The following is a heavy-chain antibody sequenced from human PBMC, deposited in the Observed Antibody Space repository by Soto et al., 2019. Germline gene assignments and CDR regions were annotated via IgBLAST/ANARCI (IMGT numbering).Heavy chain of an antibody. CDR2: IYYSGST. V-gene: IGHV4-30-4*01. D-gene: IGHD3-22*01. Sequence: QVQLQESGPGLVKPSQTLSLTCTVSGGSISSGDYYWTWIRQPPGKGLEWIGYIYYSGSTPYNPSLKSRLTISLDTSKNQFSLKLSSVTAADTAVYYCARVEGYYDSSGYNWFDPWGQGTLVTVSS. J-gene: IGHJ5*02. CDR3: ARVEGYYDSSGYNWFDP. CDR1: GGSISSGDYY.